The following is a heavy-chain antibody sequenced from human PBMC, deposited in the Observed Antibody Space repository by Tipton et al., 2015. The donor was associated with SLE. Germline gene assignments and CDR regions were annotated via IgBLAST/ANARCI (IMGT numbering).Heavy chain of an antibody. V-gene: IGHV4-31*03. CDR3: ARRVTVAGFFDY. CDR2: IYYSGNT. Sequence: TLSLTCTVSGGSISSGNFYGSWIRQHPGKGLEWIGYIYYSGNTYYNPSLQSRVTILRDTSKNQFSLKLNSMTAADTAVYYCARRVTVAGFFDYWGQGTLVAVSA. CDR1: GGSISSGNFY. D-gene: IGHD6-19*01. J-gene: IGHJ4*02.